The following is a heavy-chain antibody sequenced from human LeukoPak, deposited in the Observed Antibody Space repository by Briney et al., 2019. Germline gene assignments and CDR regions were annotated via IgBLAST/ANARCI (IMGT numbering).Heavy chain of an antibody. CDR2: IYYSGST. D-gene: IGHD1-1*01. CDR3: ARDIIGSFNYYDP. J-gene: IGHJ5*02. Sequence: TSETLSLTCTVSGGSISSGGYYWSWIRQHPGKGLEWIGYIYYSGSTYYNPSLKSRVTISVDTSKNQFSLKLSSVTAADTAVYYCARDIIGSFNYYDPWGQGTLVTVSS. CDR1: GGSISSGGYY. V-gene: IGHV4-31*03.